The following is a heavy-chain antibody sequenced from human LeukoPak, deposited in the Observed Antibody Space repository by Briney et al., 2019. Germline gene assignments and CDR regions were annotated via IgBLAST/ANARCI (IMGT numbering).Heavy chain of an antibody. CDR1: GFTFSSYA. CDR2: ISYDGSNK. D-gene: IGHD3-22*01. Sequence: PGRSLRLSCAASGFTFSSYAMHWVRQAPGKGLEWVAVISYDGSNKYYADSVKGRFTISRDNSKNTLYLQMNSLRAEDTAVYYCARDYYYDSSGPDAFDIWGQGTMVTVSS. J-gene: IGHJ3*02. V-gene: IGHV3-30-3*01. CDR3: ARDYYYDSSGPDAFDI.